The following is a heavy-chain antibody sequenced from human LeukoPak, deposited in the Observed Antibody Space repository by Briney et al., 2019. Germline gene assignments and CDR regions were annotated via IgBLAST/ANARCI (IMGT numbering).Heavy chain of an antibody. CDR1: GGSISSYY. CDR2: IYTSGST. J-gene: IGHJ5*02. CDR3: ASLIYGSGSWTFDP. D-gene: IGHD3-10*01. V-gene: IGHV4-4*07. Sequence: TSETLSLTCTVSGGSISSYYWSWIRQPAGKGLEWIGRIYTSGSTNYNPSLKSRVTMSVDTSKNQFSLKLSSVTAADTAVYYCASLIYGSGSWTFDPWGQGTLVTVSS.